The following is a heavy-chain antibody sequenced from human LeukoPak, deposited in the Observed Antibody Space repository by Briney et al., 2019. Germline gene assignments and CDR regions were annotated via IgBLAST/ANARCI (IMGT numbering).Heavy chain of an antibody. CDR1: GYTFTNYY. J-gene: IGHJ1*01. V-gene: IGHV1-46*01. CDR3: ASPGGDYGVPKTPEYIQH. CDR2: INPSGSST. D-gene: IGHD4/OR15-4a*01. Sequence: ASVKVSCKASGYTFTNYYMHWVRQAPGQGLECMGIINPSGSSTSYAQKFQGRVTMTGDMSTSTVYMELSSLRYEDTAVYYCASPGGDYGVPKTPEYIQHWGQGTLVIVSS.